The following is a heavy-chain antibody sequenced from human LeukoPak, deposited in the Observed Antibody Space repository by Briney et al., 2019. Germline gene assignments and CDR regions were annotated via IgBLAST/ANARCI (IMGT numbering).Heavy chain of an antibody. Sequence: ASVKVSCKASGYTFTSYGISWVRQAPGQGLEWMGWISAYNGDTKYAQKLQGRVTVTTDTPTTTAYMELRSLSSDDTAIYYCARRPGYDKRMSSLDYWGQGTLVTVSS. CDR3: ARRPGYDKRMSSLDY. D-gene: IGHD5-12*01. CDR1: GYTFTSYG. V-gene: IGHV1-18*01. CDR2: ISAYNGDT. J-gene: IGHJ4*02.